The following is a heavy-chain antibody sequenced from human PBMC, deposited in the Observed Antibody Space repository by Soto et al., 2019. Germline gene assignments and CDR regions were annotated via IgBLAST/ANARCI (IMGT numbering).Heavy chain of an antibody. CDR2: ISSSGSTI. D-gene: IGHD4-17*01. CDR1: GFTFSSYE. CDR3: ARALRWQSDY. J-gene: IGHJ4*02. Sequence: EVQLVESGGGLVQPGGSLRLSCAASGFTFSSYEMNWVRQAPGKGLEWVSYISSSGSTIYYADSVKGRFTISRDNAKNSLDLQMNSLRAEDTAVYYCARALRWQSDYWGQGTLVTVSS. V-gene: IGHV3-48*03.